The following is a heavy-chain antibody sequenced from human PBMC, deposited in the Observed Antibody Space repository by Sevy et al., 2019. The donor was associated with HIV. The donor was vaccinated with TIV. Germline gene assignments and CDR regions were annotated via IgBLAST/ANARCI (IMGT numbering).Heavy chain of an antibody. CDR2: IYPDDSDT. CDR1: GYSFATYW. Sequence: GESLKISCKGSGYSFATYWIAWVRQMPGKGLEWMGIIYPDDSDTRYSPSFQGQVTISADKSISTAYLQWSTLKAYDTAKYYCVRGARGTLPSFYYYTLNVWGQGTTVTVSS. J-gene: IGHJ6*02. D-gene: IGHD1-1*01. CDR3: VRGARGTLPSFYYYTLNV. V-gene: IGHV5-51*01.